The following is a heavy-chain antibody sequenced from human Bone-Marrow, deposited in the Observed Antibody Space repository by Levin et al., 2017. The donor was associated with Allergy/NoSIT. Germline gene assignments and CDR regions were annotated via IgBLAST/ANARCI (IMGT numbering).Heavy chain of an antibody. J-gene: IGHJ6*02. D-gene: IGHD6-6*01. CDR3: AREGSSGGYYYYYAMDV. CDR1: GGSIRSSY. CDR2: IYYRGDT. V-gene: IGHV4-59*01. Sequence: SQTLSLPCIVSGGSIRSSYWSWIRQPPGKGLEWIGDIYYRGDTNYNPSLKSRVTISLDTSKNQFSLTLSSVTAADTAFYYCAREGSSGGYYYYYAMDVWGQGTTVTVSS.